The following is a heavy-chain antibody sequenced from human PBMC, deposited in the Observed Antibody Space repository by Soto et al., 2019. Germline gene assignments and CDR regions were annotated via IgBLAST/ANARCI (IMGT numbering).Heavy chain of an antibody. V-gene: IGHV1-8*01. J-gene: IGHJ6*03. CDR1: GYTFTSYD. Sequence: ASVKVSCKASGYTFTSYDINWVRQATGQGLEWMGWMNPNSGNTGYAQKFQGRVTMTRNTSISTAYMELSGLRSEDTAVYYCARAITSGGVVITPRGMDGWGKGTTVNVSS. CDR2: MNPNSGNT. D-gene: IGHD3-3*01. CDR3: ARAITSGGVVITPRGMDG.